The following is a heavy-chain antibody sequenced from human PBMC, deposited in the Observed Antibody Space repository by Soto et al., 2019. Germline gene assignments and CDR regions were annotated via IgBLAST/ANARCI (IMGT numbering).Heavy chain of an antibody. Sequence: QVQLVQSGTEVKKPGASVRVSCKTSGYTLTSYYIHWVRQAPGQGLEWMGIINPSGGRTTYAPKFQGRVTMTRDTSTSTVYMELSSLRSEDTAIYYCARAANYRLLDYWGQGTLVTVSS. J-gene: IGHJ4*02. D-gene: IGHD3-10*01. CDR3: ARAANYRLLDY. CDR1: GYTLTSYY. V-gene: IGHV1-46*01. CDR2: INPSGGRT.